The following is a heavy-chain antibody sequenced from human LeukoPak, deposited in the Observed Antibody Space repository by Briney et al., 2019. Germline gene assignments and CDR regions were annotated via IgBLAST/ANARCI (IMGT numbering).Heavy chain of an antibody. V-gene: IGHV3-23*01. CDR3: ARDRGRYYDSRGFYWGYYFDS. Sequence: GGSLRLSCAVSGFSVNSNYMSWVRQAPGKGLEWVSTISGSGDSTYYADSVKGRFTISRDNSRDTLYLQMSSVRVDDTAVYYCARDRGRYYDSRGFYWGYYFDSWGQGILVTVST. CDR2: ISGSGDST. D-gene: IGHD3-22*01. J-gene: IGHJ4*02. CDR1: GFSVNSNY.